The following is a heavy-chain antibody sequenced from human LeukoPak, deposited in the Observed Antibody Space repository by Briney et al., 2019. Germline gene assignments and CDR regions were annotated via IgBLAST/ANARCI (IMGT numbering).Heavy chain of an antibody. Sequence: ASVKVSCQASGYTFTTFGISWVRQAPGRGLEWMGYISGSSDDINFAQNYQDKLTMTTDTSTSTAYMELERLTSDDTAVYYCARDWDELTDPFDPWGQGTLVIVSS. V-gene: IGHV1-18*01. CDR2: ISGSSDDI. CDR3: ARDWDELTDPFDP. D-gene: IGHD1-26*01. CDR1: GYTFTTFG. J-gene: IGHJ5*02.